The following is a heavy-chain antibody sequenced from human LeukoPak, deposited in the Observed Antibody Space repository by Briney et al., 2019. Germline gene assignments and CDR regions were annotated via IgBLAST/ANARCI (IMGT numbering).Heavy chain of an antibody. Sequence: GASVKVSCKASGYTFTSYGISWVRQAPGQGLERMGGIIPIFGTANYAQKFQGRVTITADESTSTAYMELSSLRSEDTAVYYCAREEWNDPVWGQGTLVTVSS. J-gene: IGHJ4*02. CDR2: IIPIFGTA. V-gene: IGHV1-69*13. CDR3: AREEWNDPV. D-gene: IGHD1-1*01. CDR1: GYTFTSYG.